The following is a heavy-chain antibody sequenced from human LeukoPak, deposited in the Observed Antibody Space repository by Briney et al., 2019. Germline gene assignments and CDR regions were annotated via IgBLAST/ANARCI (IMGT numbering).Heavy chain of an antibody. CDR1: GFTFSSYG. CDR3: ARDRNYDFWSGSYYYYGMDV. D-gene: IGHD3-3*01. Sequence: GGSLRLPCAASGFTFSSYGMHWVRQAPGKGLEWVAVIWYDGSNKYYADSVKGRFTISRDNSKNTLYLQMNSLRAEDTAVYYCARDRNYDFWSGSYYYYGMDVWGQGTTVTVSS. J-gene: IGHJ6*02. CDR2: IWYDGSNK. V-gene: IGHV3-33*01.